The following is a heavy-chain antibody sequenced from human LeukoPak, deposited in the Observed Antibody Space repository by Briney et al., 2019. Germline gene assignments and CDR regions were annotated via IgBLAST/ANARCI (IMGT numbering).Heavy chain of an antibody. Sequence: GGSLRLSCAASGFTFSSYSMNWVRQAPGKGLEWVSSISSSSSYIYYADSVKGRFTISRENAKNSLYLQRNSLRAEDTAVYYCARVGHDSSGYPPSHTWGQGTLVTVSS. J-gene: IGHJ4*02. CDR1: GFTFSSYS. CDR3: ARVGHDSSGYPPSHT. D-gene: IGHD3-22*01. CDR2: ISSSSSYI. V-gene: IGHV3-21*01.